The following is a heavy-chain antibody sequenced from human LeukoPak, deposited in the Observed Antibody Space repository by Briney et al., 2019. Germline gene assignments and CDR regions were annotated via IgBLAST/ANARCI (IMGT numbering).Heavy chain of an antibody. J-gene: IGHJ3*02. CDR2: ISGSGGST. V-gene: IGHV3-23*01. CDR1: GFTFSSYA. CDR3: AKGRPSYYYDSSGTHAFDI. Sequence: QAGGSLRLSCAASGFTFSSYAMSWVRQAPGKGLEWVSAISGSGGSTYYADSVKGRFTISRDNSKNTLYLQMNSLRAEDTAVYYCAKGRPSYYYDSSGTHAFDIWGQGTMVTVSS. D-gene: IGHD3-22*01.